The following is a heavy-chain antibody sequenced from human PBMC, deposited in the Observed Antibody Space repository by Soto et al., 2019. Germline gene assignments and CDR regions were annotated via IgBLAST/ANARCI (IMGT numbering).Heavy chain of an antibody. CDR3: ARALFGDYYDSSGYLQFDY. D-gene: IGHD3-22*01. CDR2: IYSGGST. Sequence: GVSLRLSCAASGFTVSSNYMSWVRQAPGKGLEWVSVIYSGGSTYYADSVKGRFTISRDNSKNTLYLQMNSLRAEDTAVYYCARALFGDYYDSSGYLQFDYWGQGTLVTVSS. CDR1: GFTVSSNY. V-gene: IGHV3-53*01. J-gene: IGHJ4*02.